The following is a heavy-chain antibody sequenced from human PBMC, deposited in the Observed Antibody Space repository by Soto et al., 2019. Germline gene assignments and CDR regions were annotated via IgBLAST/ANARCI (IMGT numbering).Heavy chain of an antibody. J-gene: IGHJ5*02. CDR2: IIPIFGTA. D-gene: IGHD3-9*01. CDR3: ARERGRFDVLRYFDWSRSWFDP. Sequence: GASVKVSCKASGGTLSSYAISWVRQAPGQGLEWMGGIIPIFGTANYAQKFQGRVTITADESTSTAYMELSSLRSEDTAVYYCARERGRFDVLRYFDWSRSWFDPWGQGTLVTVSS. V-gene: IGHV1-69*13. CDR1: GGTLSSYA.